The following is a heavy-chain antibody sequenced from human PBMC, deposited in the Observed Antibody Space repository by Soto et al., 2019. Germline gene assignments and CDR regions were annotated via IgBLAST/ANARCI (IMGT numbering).Heavy chain of an antibody. CDR1: GYTFTSYE. D-gene: IGHD3-3*01. CDR3: ARGTYYDFWSGYYGAPGFDP. J-gene: IGHJ5*02. Sequence: ASVKVSCKASGYTFTSYEINWVRQATGQGLEWMGWMNPNSGNTGYAQKFQGRVTMTRNTSISTAYMELSSLRSEDTAVYYCARGTYYDFWSGYYGAPGFDPWGQGTLVTVS. CDR2: MNPNSGNT. V-gene: IGHV1-8*01.